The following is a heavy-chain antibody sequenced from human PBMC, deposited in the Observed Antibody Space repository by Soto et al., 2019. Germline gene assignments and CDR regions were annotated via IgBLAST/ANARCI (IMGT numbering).Heavy chain of an antibody. Sequence: QVQLVQSGAEVKKPGASVKVSCKASGYTFTSYGISWVRQAPGQGLEWMGWISAYNGNTNYAQKLQGRVTMTTDTSTSTAYMELRSLRSDDTAVYYCARVFPAVYSSGWYLIFDYWGQGTLVTVSS. J-gene: IGHJ4*02. CDR3: ARVFPAVYSSGWYLIFDY. CDR1: GYTFTSYG. CDR2: ISAYNGNT. D-gene: IGHD6-19*01. V-gene: IGHV1-18*01.